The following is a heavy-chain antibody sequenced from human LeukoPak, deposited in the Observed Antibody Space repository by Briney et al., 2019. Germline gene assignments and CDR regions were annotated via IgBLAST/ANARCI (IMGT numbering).Heavy chain of an antibody. V-gene: IGHV3-48*01. CDR1: GFTFSSYS. J-gene: IGHJ3*01. CDR3: VRVGGAFDL. Sequence: GGSLRLSCAASGFTFSSYSMNWVRQAPGKGLEWVSYISSSSSTIYYADSVKGRFTISRDNSKNTLYLQMNSLRAEDTAVYYCVRVGGAFDLWGQGTRVSVSS. D-gene: IGHD3-16*01. CDR2: ISSSSSTI.